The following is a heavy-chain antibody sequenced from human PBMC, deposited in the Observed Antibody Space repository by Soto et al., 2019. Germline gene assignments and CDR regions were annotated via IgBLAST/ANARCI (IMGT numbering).Heavy chain of an antibody. Sequence: SETLSLTCTVSGGSISSGDYYWSWIRQPPGKGLEWIGYIYYSGSTNYNPSLKSRVTISVDTSKNQFSLKLSSVTAADTAVYYCARWGQAYYDFWSGYYGRDYYGMDVWGQGTTVTVSS. J-gene: IGHJ6*02. CDR3: ARWGQAYYDFWSGYYGRDYYGMDV. V-gene: IGHV4-30-4*01. D-gene: IGHD3-3*01. CDR2: IYYSGST. CDR1: GGSISSGDYY.